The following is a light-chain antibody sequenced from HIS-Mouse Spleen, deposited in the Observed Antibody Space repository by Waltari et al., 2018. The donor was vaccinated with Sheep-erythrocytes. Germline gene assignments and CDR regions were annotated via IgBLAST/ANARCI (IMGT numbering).Light chain of an antibody. CDR2: EGS. Sequence: QSALTQPASVSGSPGQSITISCTGTSSDVGSYNLVSWYQQHPGKAPKLMIYEGSKRPSGLSNRFSGSKSGNTASLTISGLQAEDEAVYYCCSYAGSSTPWVCGGGTKLTVL. CDR3: CSYAGSSTPWV. J-gene: IGLJ3*02. CDR1: SSDVGSYNL. V-gene: IGLV2-23*01.